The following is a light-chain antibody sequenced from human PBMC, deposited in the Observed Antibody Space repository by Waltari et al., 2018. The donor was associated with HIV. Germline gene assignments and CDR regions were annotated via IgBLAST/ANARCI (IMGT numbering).Light chain of an antibody. Sequence: VSVSPGQTANVTCGGDNVESKSVNRYQQKPGKAPVLVLYEDSDRPSGIPERFSGSNFGNTATLTITRVEAGDEADYYCHVWESSSDEYVFGTGTKVTV. CDR1: NVESKS. J-gene: IGLJ1*01. CDR3: HVWESSSDEYV. V-gene: IGLV3-21*02. CDR2: EDS.